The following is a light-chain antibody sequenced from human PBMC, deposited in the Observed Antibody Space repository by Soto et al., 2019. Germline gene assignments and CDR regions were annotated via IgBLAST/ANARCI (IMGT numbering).Light chain of an antibody. CDR1: QGVDSSF. CDR3: QQYVSSVT. Sequence: EIVLTQSPGFLSLSPGERATLSCRASQGVDSSFFAWYQQKPGQAPRLLIYGASKRATGIPDRFSGSGSGKDFTLTISRLEPEDFAVYYCQQYVSSVTFGQGTKVEIK. CDR2: GAS. J-gene: IGKJ1*01. V-gene: IGKV3-20*01.